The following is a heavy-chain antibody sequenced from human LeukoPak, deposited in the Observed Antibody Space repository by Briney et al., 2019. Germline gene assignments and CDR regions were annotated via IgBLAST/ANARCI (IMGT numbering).Heavy chain of an antibody. V-gene: IGHV1-2*02. CDR2: INPNSGGT. CDR1: EYIFIDYY. J-gene: IGHJ5*01. CDR3: ARQGVHMDVRPNASREPKKWFDP. D-gene: IGHD3-10*01. Sequence: ASVKVSCKASEYIFIDYYLHWVRQAPGQGLEWMGWINPNSGGTFYAQKFQGRVTMTRDTSINTAYLEVIRLTSDDTAVYFCARQGVHMDVRPNASREPKKWFDPWGQGTLVTVSS.